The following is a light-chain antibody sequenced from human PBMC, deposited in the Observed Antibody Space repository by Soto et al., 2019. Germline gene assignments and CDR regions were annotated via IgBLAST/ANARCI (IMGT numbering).Light chain of an antibody. J-gene: IGKJ1*01. CDR1: QSVATSY. CDR2: GTS. CDR3: QQYRKT. V-gene: IGKV3-20*01. Sequence: EILLTQSPGTLSLSPGERATLSCRASQSVATSYLAWYQQKPGQAPRLLIYGTSSRATGVPERFSGSGSGTDFTLTIRRLEPEDFAMYYCQQYRKTFGQGTKVDIK.